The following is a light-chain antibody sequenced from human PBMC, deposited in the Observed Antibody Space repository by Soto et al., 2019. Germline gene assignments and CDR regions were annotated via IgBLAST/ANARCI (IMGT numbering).Light chain of an antibody. Sequence: DIVLTQSPGTLSLSPGERATLSCRASQSVSSDLAWYQQKPGQAPRLLIYDASNRATGIPARFSGSGSGTEFTLTISSLQSEDFAVYYCQQYNNWPRTFGQGTKVDIK. CDR1: QSVSSD. J-gene: IGKJ1*01. CDR2: DAS. V-gene: IGKV3D-15*01. CDR3: QQYNNWPRT.